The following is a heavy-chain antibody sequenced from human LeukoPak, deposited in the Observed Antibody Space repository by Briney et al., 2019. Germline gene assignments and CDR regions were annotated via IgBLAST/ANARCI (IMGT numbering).Heavy chain of an antibody. V-gene: IGHV4-4*02. CDR1: GGFISSGNW. J-gene: IGHJ4*02. CDR2: IHHSVGT. Sequence: PSETLSLTCAVSGGFISSGNWWGWFRQPPGKGLEWIGEIHHSVGTNYNPSLKSRDAISMDKSKNQFSLDVTSVTAADTAMYYCARKGPATIADYWGRGTLVTVSS. D-gene: IGHD4-11*01. CDR3: ARKGPATIADY.